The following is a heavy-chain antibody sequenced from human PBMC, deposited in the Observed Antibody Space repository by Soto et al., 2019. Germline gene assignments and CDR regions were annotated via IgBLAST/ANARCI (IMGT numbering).Heavy chain of an antibody. CDR1: GDSVSSSSAA. Sequence: AQALSLTSDISGDSVSSSSAAWNLIRQSPSRGLEWLGRTYYRSKWIHEYTLSMESRITINPDTSKNQFSLHIYSVTPEDTAVYYCAGVVWFRGMDVWGQGTPVTVSS. CDR3: AGVVWFRGMDV. V-gene: IGHV6-1*01. CDR2: TYYRSKWIH. J-gene: IGHJ6*02. D-gene: IGHD3-16*01.